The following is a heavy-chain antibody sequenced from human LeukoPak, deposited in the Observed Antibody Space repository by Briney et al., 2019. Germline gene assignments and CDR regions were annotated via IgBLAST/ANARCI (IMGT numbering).Heavy chain of an antibody. Sequence: SETLSLTCAVYGGSFSGYYRSWIRQPPGKGLEWIGEINHSGSTNYNPSLKSRVTISVDTSKNQFSLKLSSVTAADTAVYYCARRSGATLYDYWGQGTLVTVSS. CDR1: GGSFSGYY. V-gene: IGHV4-34*01. CDR3: ARRSGATLYDY. CDR2: INHSGST. D-gene: IGHD3-16*02. J-gene: IGHJ4*02.